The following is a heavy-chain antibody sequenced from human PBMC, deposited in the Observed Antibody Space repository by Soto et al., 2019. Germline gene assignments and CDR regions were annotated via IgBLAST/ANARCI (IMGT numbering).Heavy chain of an antibody. Sequence: GESPTISYQGPGYRFANYRIGWVRQMPGKGLEWTGRIFPGDSDTKNSPSLQGQITMSVDKSDSSAYLQGRSLKASDTAMYYCAAAYTTDPDAFDIGGLGTMDTVS. CDR3: AAAYTTDPDAFDI. D-gene: IGHD1-1*01. CDR1: GYRFANYR. J-gene: IGHJ3*02. CDR2: IFPGDSDT. V-gene: IGHV5-51*01.